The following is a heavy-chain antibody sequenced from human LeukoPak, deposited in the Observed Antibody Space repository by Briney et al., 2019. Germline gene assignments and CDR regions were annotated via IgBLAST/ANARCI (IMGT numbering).Heavy chain of an antibody. CDR1: GYTFTSYG. CDR3: ARTYYDILTGSVNWFDP. D-gene: IGHD3-9*01. Sequence: ASVKVSRKASGYTFTSYGISWVREAPGQGLEAMRWISAYNGNTNYAQKLQGRVTMTTDTSTSTAYMELRSLRSDDTAVYYCARTYYDILTGSVNWFDPWGQGTLVTVSS. CDR2: ISAYNGNT. V-gene: IGHV1-18*04. J-gene: IGHJ5*02.